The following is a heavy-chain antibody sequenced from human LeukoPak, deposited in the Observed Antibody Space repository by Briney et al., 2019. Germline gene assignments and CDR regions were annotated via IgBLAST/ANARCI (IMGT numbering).Heavy chain of an antibody. J-gene: IGHJ4*02. V-gene: IGHV3-33*01. D-gene: IGHD3-10*01. CDR2: IWYDGSNK. Sequence: GRSLRLSCAASGFTFSSYGMHWVRQAPGKGLEWVAVIWYDGSNKYYADSVKGRFTISRDNSKNTLYLQMNSLRAGDTAVYYCARDSSYGSGSYLTSFDYWGQGTLVTVSS. CDR1: GFTFSSYG. CDR3: ARDSSYGSGSYLTSFDY.